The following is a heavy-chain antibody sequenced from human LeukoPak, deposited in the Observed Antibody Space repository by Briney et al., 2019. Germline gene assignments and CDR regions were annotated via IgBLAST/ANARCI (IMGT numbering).Heavy chain of an antibody. J-gene: IGHJ4*02. CDR3: ARVRYSSSWYYNY. Sequence: ASVKVSCKAPGGTFSSYAISWVRQAPGQGLEWMGGIIPIFGTANYAQKFQGRVTITADESTSTAYMELSSLRSEDTAVYYCARVRYSSSWYYNYWGQGTLVTVSS. CDR1: GGTFSSYA. V-gene: IGHV1-69*13. CDR2: IIPIFGTA. D-gene: IGHD6-13*01.